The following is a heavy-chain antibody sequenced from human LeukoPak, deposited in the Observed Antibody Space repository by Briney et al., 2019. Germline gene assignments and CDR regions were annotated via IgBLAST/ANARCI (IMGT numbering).Heavy chain of an antibody. D-gene: IGHD1-26*01. J-gene: IGHJ4*02. CDR1: GFTFSSYA. V-gene: IGHV3-23*01. CDR3: AKDQAIVGATTFDY. CDR2: ISGSGGST. Sequence: GGSLRLSCAASGFTFSSYAMSWVRQAPGKGLEWVSAISGSGGSTYYADSVKGRFIISRDNSKNTLYLQMNSLRAEDTAVYYCAKDQAIVGATTFDYWGQGTLVTVSS.